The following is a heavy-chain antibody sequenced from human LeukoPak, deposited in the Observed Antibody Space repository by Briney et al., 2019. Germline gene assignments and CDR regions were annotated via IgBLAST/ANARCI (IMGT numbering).Heavy chain of an antibody. CDR3: ARADRLHGGPYLIGP. CDR1: GYTFTGYY. D-gene: IGHD2-21*01. Sequence: ASVKVSCKASGYTFTGYYMHWVRQAPGQGLEWMGWINPNSGGTSSAQKFQGRVTMTRDTSITTVYMEVSWLTSDETAIYYCARADRLHGGPYLIGPWGQGTLVTVSS. CDR2: INPNSGGT. J-gene: IGHJ5*02. V-gene: IGHV1-2*02.